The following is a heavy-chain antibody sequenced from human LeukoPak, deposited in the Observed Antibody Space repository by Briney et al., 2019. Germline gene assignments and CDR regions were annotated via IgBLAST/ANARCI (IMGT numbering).Heavy chain of an antibody. Sequence: GGSLRLSCAASGFTFSSYAMHWVRQAPGKGLEWVAVISYDGSNKYYADSVKGRFTISRDNSKNTLYLQMNSLRAEDTAVYYCARDRGDYVCDYCGQGTLVTVSS. J-gene: IGHJ4*02. CDR1: GFTFSSYA. D-gene: IGHD3-16*01. CDR3: ARDRGDYVCDY. V-gene: IGHV3-30-3*01. CDR2: ISYDGSNK.